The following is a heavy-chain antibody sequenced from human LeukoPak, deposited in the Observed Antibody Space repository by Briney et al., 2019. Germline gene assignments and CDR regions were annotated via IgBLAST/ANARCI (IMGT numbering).Heavy chain of an antibody. CDR3: ARGLVVVTAIRGYYFDY. D-gene: IGHD2-21*02. J-gene: IGHJ4*02. V-gene: IGHV1-46*01. Sequence: KFQGRVTMTRDTSTSTVYMELSSLRSEDTAVYYCARGLVVVTAIRGYYFDYWGQGTLVTVSS.